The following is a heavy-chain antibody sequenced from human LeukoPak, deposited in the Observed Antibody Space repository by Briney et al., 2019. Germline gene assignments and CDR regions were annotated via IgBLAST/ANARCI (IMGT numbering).Heavy chain of an antibody. CDR1: GFTLSIYG. CDR2: INSGGHVT. D-gene: IGHD3-16*01. V-gene: IGHV3-48*03. CDR3: ARDEGGDHVFDY. J-gene: IGHJ4*02. Sequence: GGSLRLSCTPSGFTLSIYGMTWVRQAPGKGLEWVSHINSGGHVTPYADSVKGRFTISRDNAKSTVYLQMNSLRAGDTAVYYCARDEGGDHVFDYWGQGTLVTVSS.